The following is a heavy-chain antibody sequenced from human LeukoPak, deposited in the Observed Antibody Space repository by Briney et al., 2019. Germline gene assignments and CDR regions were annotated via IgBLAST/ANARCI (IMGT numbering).Heavy chain of an antibody. CDR1: GYDFTSSH. V-gene: IGHV1-46*01. CDR2: INPSSGGT. J-gene: IGHJ4*02. CDR3: ARMGRTAMAPDF. D-gene: IGHD5-18*01. Sequence: AASVKVSCTASGYDFTSSHMHWVRLAPGQGFEWMGIINPSSGGTSYAQKFRPRVTMTSDTSANSFFMELSSLTSDDTAMYYCARMGRTAMAPDFWGQGTLVTVSS.